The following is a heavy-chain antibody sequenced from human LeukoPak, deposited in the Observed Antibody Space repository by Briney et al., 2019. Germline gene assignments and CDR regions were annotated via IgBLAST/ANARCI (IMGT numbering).Heavy chain of an antibody. CDR2: IIPIFGTA. Sequence: SVKVSCKASGGTFSSYAIRWVRQAPGQGLEWMGGIIPIFGTANYAQKFQGRVTITTDESTSTAYMELSSLRSEDTAVYYCAKLEYSSSSWDGYWGQGTLVTVSS. CDR1: GGTFSSYA. CDR3: AKLEYSSSSWDGY. D-gene: IGHD6-6*01. V-gene: IGHV1-69*05. J-gene: IGHJ4*02.